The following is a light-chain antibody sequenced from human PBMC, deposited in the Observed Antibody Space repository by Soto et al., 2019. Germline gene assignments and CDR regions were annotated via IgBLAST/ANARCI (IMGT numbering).Light chain of an antibody. CDR1: ASLSTNS. J-gene: IGKJ1*01. CDR2: AAS. CDR3: QQYTTSSWT. V-gene: IGKV3-20*01. Sequence: EIVLTQSPGTLSLSPGERATLSCRASASLSTNSLAWYQQKPGQPPRLLIYAASTRHTDIPDRFTGSGSGTDFALTISRLEPEDFAVYYCQQYTTSSWTFGQGTKVDIK.